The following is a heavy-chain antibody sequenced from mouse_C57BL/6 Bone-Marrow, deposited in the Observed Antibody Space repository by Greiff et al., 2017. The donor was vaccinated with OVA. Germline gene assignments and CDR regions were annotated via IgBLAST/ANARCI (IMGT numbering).Heavy chain of an antibody. Sequence: QVQLQQPGAELVRPGSSVKLSCKASGYTFTSYWMHWVKQRPIQGLEWIGNIDPSDSETHYNQKFKDKATLTVDKSSSTAYMQLSSLTSEDSAVYYCARSGTEGYFDVWGTGTTGTVSS. V-gene: IGHV1-52*01. CDR1: GYTFTSYW. CDR2: IDPSDSET. D-gene: IGHD4-1*01. J-gene: IGHJ1*03. CDR3: ARSGTEGYFDV.